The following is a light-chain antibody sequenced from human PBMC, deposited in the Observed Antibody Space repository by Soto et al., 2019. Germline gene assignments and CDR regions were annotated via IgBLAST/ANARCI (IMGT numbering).Light chain of an antibody. CDR3: QQYNNLPPDT. J-gene: IGKJ2*01. V-gene: IGKV3-15*01. CDR2: GAS. CDR1: QSVNNN. Sequence: ELILTQSPASLSVSPGEIATLSCRVSQSVNNNLAWYQQKPGQAPRLLIYGASTRATGIPVRFRGSGSGTEFTLTITSLQSEDFAVYCCQQYNNLPPDTFGQGTKLESK.